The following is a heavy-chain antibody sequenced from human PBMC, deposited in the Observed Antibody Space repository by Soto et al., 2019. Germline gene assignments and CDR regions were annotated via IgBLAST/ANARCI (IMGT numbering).Heavy chain of an antibody. CDR1: GGTFSSYA. J-gene: IGHJ4*02. V-gene: IGHV1-69*06. D-gene: IGHD3-22*01. CDR2: IIPIFGTA. CDR3: ARDSYYDSSGYSGY. Sequence: RASVKVSCKASGGTFSSYAISWVRQAPGQGLEWMGGIIPIFGTANYAQKFQGRVTITADKSTSTAYMELSSLRSEDTAVYYCARDSYYDSSGYSGYWGQGTLVTSPQ.